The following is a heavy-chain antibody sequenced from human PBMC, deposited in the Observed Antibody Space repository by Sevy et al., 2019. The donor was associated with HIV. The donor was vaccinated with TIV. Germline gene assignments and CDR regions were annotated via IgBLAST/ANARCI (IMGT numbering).Heavy chain of an antibody. Sequence: GGSLRLSCAASGLTFSTYAMHWVRQAPGKGLEWLALISNDGNNKYYADSVMGRFTLSRDNSKNTLYLQMNSLRTEDTAVYYCARDTVTGTTLHSYGALDLWGQGTMVTVSS. J-gene: IGHJ3*01. V-gene: IGHV3-30-3*01. D-gene: IGHD1-20*01. CDR2: ISNDGNNK. CDR1: GLTFSTYA. CDR3: ARDTVTGTTLHSYGALDL.